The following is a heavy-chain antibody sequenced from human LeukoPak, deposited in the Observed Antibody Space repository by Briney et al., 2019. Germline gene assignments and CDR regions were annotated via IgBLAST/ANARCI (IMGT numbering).Heavy chain of an antibody. CDR2: ISSSGSTI. CDR1: GFTFSSYE. J-gene: IGHJ4*02. CDR3: ARGPYYYDSSGYYLGY. D-gene: IGHD3-22*01. Sequence: GGSLRLSCAASGFTFSSYEMNWVRQAPGKGLEWVSYISSSGSTIYYADSVKGRFTISRDNAKNSLYLQMNSLRAEDTAVYYCARGPYYYDSSGYYLGYWGQGTLVTVSS. V-gene: IGHV3-48*03.